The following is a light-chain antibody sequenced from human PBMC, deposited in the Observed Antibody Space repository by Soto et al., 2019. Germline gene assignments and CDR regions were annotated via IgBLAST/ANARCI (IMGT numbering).Light chain of an antibody. CDR3: QSYDSGLSGYV. J-gene: IGLJ7*01. Sequence: QSVLTQPPSVSGAPGQRVTISCTGSSSNIGAGYDVHWYQQLPGTAPKLLIYNNNNRPSGVPDRFSGSKSGTSASLAITGLQAEDETDYYCQSYDSGLSGYVFGTGTQLTVL. V-gene: IGLV1-40*01. CDR2: NNN. CDR1: SSNIGAGYD.